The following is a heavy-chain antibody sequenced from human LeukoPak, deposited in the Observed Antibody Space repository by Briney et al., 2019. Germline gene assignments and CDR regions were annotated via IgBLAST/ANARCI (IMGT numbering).Heavy chain of an antibody. CDR2: ISSSSSYI. Sequence: GGSLRLSCAASGFTFSSHSMNWVRQAPGKGLEWVSSISSSSSYIYYADSVKGRFTISRDNAKNSLYLQMNSLRAEDTAVYYCASWGVPAAPQDDAFDIWGQGTMVTVSS. CDR3: ASWGVPAAPQDDAFDI. V-gene: IGHV3-21*01. J-gene: IGHJ3*02. D-gene: IGHD2-2*01. CDR1: GFTFSSHS.